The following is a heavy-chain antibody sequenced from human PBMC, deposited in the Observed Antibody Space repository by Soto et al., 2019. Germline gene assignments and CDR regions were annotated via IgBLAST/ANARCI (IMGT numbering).Heavy chain of an antibody. J-gene: IGHJ4*02. Sequence: EVQLLESGGGLVQPGGSLRLSCAASGFTFSSYGMSWVRQAPGKGLEWVSAISSICGSAYYADSVKGRFTISRDNSKNTLYLQMNSLRAEDTAVYYCARGATSPSYWGQGTLVTVSS. CDR3: ARGATSPSY. V-gene: IGHV3-23*01. CDR2: ISSICGSA. CDR1: GFTFSSYG.